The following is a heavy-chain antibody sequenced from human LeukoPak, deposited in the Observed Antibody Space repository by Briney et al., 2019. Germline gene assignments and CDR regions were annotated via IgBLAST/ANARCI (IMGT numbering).Heavy chain of an antibody. Sequence: SETLSLTCTVSGGSISSYYWSWIRQPPGKGLEWIGYIYYSGSTNYNPSLKSRVTISVDTSKNQFSLKLSSVTAADTAVYYCARSSSGWYGHHLDYWGQGTLVTVSS. CDR2: IYYSGST. D-gene: IGHD6-19*01. CDR3: ARSSSGWYGHHLDY. V-gene: IGHV4-59*01. J-gene: IGHJ4*02. CDR1: GGSISSYY.